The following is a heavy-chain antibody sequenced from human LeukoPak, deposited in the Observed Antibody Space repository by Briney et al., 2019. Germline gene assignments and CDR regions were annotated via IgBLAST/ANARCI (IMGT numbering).Heavy chain of an antibody. CDR3: ASIEDQSIVATIVRDY. J-gene: IGHJ4*02. Sequence: GRSLRLSCAASGFTFSSYGMHWVRQAPGKGLEWVAVISYDGSNKYYADSVKGRFTISRDNSKNTLYLQMNSLRAEDTAVYYCASIEDQSIVATIVRDYWGQGTLVTVSS. CDR2: ISYDGSNK. V-gene: IGHV3-30*03. D-gene: IGHD5-12*01. CDR1: GFTFSSYG.